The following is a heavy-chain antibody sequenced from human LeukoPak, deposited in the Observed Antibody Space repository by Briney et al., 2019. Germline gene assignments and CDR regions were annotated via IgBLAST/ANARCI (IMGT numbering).Heavy chain of an antibody. CDR1: GFTFSSYA. CDR3: ASEKAAAGTLFDY. J-gene: IGHJ4*02. Sequence: GGSLRLSCAASGFTFSSYAMHWVRQAPGKGLEWVAVISYDGSNKYYADSVKGRFTISRDNSKNTLYLQMNSLRAEDTAVYYCASEKAAAGTLFDYWGQGTLVTVSS. CDR2: ISYDGSNK. V-gene: IGHV3-30-3*01. D-gene: IGHD6-13*01.